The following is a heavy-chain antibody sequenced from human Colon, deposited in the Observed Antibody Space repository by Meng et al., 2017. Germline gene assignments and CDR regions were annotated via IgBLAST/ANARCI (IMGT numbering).Heavy chain of an antibody. V-gene: IGHV1-2*06. Sequence: QVKVVQSGAEVKEPGASVKVSCKTSGYSLTRYFMHWGRQAPGQGLDWRGRINPKTGHANYAQALQDRVTLTWDTSITTVDMELSGLRSDDTAVYYCVRLPVVTTGTDFVSWGQGTLVTVSS. CDR3: VRLPVVTTGTDFVS. D-gene: IGHD1-14*01. CDR2: INPKTGHA. J-gene: IGHJ4*02. CDR1: GYSLTRYF.